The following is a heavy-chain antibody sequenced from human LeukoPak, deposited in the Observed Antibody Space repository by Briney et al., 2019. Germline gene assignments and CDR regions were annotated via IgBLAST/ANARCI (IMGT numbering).Heavy chain of an antibody. J-gene: IGHJ4*02. CDR3: ARDRDYYDSSGPLDY. CDR1: GFTFSSYA. Sequence: GGSLRLSCAASGFTFSSYAMHWVRQAPGKGLEWVAVISYDGSNKYYADSVKGRFTISRDNSKNTLYLQMSSLRAEDTAVYYCARDRDYYDSSGPLDYWGQGTLVTVSS. CDR2: ISYDGSNK. V-gene: IGHV3-30-3*01. D-gene: IGHD3-22*01.